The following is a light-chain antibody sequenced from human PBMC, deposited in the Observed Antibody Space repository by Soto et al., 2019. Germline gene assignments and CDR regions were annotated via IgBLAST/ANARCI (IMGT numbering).Light chain of an antibody. CDR1: ISNIGINN. CDR2: RNN. Sequence: QSVLTQPPSASGTPGQRVTISCSGTISNIGINNVYWYQQLPGTVPKLLIYRNNQQPSGVPDLCSGSKSGTSASRAISGLRSEDEVDYYWAGWDDSLRVGIFGGGTNLTVL. J-gene: IGLJ2*01. CDR3: AGWDDSLRVGI. V-gene: IGLV1-47*01.